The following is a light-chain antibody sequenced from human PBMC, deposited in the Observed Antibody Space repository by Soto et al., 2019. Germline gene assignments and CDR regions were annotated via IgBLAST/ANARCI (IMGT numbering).Light chain of an antibody. CDR3: QQYGSSPRT. CDR2: GVS. Sequence: EIVLTQSPVTLSLSPGERATLSCRASQSVSSSYLAWYQQKPGQAPRLLIYGVSSRATGIPDRFSGSGSGTDFTLTISRLEPEDFAVYYCQQYGSSPRTFGQGTKVDIK. CDR1: QSVSSSY. V-gene: IGKV3-20*01. J-gene: IGKJ1*01.